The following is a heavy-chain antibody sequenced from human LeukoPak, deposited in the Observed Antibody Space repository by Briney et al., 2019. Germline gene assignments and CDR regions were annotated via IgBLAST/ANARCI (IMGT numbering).Heavy chain of an antibody. CDR1: GCTISSYY. D-gene: IGHD5-18*01. J-gene: IGHJ4*02. CDR3: TRHGPDTAMVDEYYFGY. V-gene: IGHV4-59*08. Sequence: SETLSLTCTVSGCTISSYYWSWIRQPPGKGLEWIGNIYYSDTTNYNHPLNSRITTSVNTSNNQYTLQLSPMTAAATAEYYCTRHGPDTAMVDEYYFGYWGQGTLVTVFS. CDR2: IYYSDTT.